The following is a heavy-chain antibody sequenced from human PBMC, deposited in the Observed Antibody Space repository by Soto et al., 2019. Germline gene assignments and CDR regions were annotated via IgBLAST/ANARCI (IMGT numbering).Heavy chain of an antibody. CDR1: GFTFTSSA. J-gene: IGHJ6*03. D-gene: IGHD3-22*01. V-gene: IGHV1-58*02. CDR3: AADLLRPYYMDV. CDR2: IVVGSGNT. Sequence: ASVKVSCKASGFTFTSSAMQWVRQARGQRLEWIGWIVVGSGNTNYAQKFQERVTITRDMSTSTAYMELSSLRSEDTAVYYCAADLLRPYYMDVWGKGTTVTVSS.